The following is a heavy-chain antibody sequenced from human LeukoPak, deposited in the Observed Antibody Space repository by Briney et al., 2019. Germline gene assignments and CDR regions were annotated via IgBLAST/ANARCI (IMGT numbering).Heavy chain of an antibody. D-gene: IGHD3-3*01. V-gene: IGHV4-30-2*05. CDR1: GGSISSGGYS. Sequence: PSETLSLTCAVSGGSISSGGYSWSWIRQPPGKGLEWIGYISYSGSTYYSPSLKSRVTLSVDTSKNQFSLKLSSVTAADTAVYYCARDLSGKDAFDIWGQGTMVTVSS. J-gene: IGHJ3*02. CDR2: ISYSGST. CDR3: ARDLSGKDAFDI.